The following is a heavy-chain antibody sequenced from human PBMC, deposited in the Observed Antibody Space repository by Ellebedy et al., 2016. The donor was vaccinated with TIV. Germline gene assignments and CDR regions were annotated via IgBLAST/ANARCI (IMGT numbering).Heavy chain of an antibody. D-gene: IGHD4-11*01. Sequence: GGSLRLXCAASGFSFSDYAMFWVRQAPGKGLEWVALIWYDGTNKNYADSVKGRFTISRDNSKNTLYLQMNSLRVEDTAVYYCGTPLGEVARYIKDVWGQGTMVTVS. CDR2: IWYDGTNK. J-gene: IGHJ6*02. CDR3: GTPLGEVARYIKDV. V-gene: IGHV3-33*07. CDR1: GFSFSDYA.